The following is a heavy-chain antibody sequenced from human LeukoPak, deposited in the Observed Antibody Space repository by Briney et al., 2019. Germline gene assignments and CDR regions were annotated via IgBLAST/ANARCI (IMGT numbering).Heavy chain of an antibody. CDR2: INHSGST. CDR3: ASRYFCSSTSCYTFDY. V-gene: IGHV4-34*01. D-gene: IGHD2-2*02. J-gene: IGHJ4*02. CDR1: GEPFNGYY. Sequence: SETLSLTCAVYGEPFNGYYWNWIRQSPGKGLEWIGEINHSGSTNYNPSLKSRVTISVDTSKNQFSLKLNSVTAADTAVYYCASRYFCSSTSCYTFDYWGQGTLVTVSS.